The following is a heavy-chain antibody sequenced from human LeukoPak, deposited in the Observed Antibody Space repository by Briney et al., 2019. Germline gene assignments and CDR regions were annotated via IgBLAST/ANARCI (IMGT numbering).Heavy chain of an antibody. D-gene: IGHD6-13*01. V-gene: IGHV4-39*01. CDR2: IYCSGST. CDR1: GGSISSSSYY. CDR3: ARHQYSSSRDAFDI. Sequence: SETLSLTCTVSGGSISSSSYYWGWIRQPPGKGLEWIGSIYCSGSTYYNPSLKSRVTISVDTSKNQFSLQLSSVTAADTAVYYCARHQYSSSRDAFDIWGQGTMVTVSS. J-gene: IGHJ3*02.